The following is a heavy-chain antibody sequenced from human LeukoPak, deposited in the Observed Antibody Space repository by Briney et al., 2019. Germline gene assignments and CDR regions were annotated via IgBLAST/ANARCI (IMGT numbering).Heavy chain of an antibody. V-gene: IGHV4-34*01. D-gene: IGHD6-19*01. Sequence: PSETLSLTCAVYGGSFSGYYWSWLRQPPGKGLEWIGEINHSGSTNYNPSLKSRVTISVDTSKNQFSLKLSSVTAADTAVYYCARGPRWLTSYEFDYWGQGTLVTVSS. CDR3: ARGPRWLTSYEFDY. CDR1: GGSFSGYY. J-gene: IGHJ4*02. CDR2: INHSGST.